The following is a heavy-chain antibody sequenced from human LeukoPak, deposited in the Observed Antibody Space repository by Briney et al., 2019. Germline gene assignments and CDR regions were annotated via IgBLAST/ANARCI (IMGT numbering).Heavy chain of an antibody. CDR2: IKQDGSEK. D-gene: IGHD3-3*01. CDR1: GFSFSNYW. Sequence: PGGSLRLSCAASGFSFSNYWMSWVRQAPGKGLEWVANIKQDGSEKYYVDSVKGRFTISRDNAKNSLYLQMNSLRAEDTAVYYCARETEHYDFWSGYYLWGQGTLVTVSS. V-gene: IGHV3-7*03. CDR3: ARETEHYDFWSGYYL. J-gene: IGHJ4*02.